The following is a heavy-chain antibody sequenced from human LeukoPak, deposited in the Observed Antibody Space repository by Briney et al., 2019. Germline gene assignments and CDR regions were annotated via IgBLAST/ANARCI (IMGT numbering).Heavy chain of an antibody. CDR2: ISYDGSNK. V-gene: IGHV3-30*19. CDR1: GFTFSSYG. Sequence: GGSLRLSCAASGFTFSSYGMHWVRQAPGKGLEWVAVISYDGSNKYYADSVKGQFTISRDNSKNTLYLQMNSLRAEDTAVYYCARSGIAARPLDYWGQGTLVTVSS. J-gene: IGHJ4*02. CDR3: ARSGIAARPLDY. D-gene: IGHD6-6*01.